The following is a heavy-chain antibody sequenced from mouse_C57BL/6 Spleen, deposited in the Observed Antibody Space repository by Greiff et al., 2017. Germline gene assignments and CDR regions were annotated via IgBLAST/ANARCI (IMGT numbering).Heavy chain of an antibody. CDR1: GYTFTDYN. D-gene: IGHD1-1*01. J-gene: IGHJ2*01. CDR2: INPNNGGT. CDR3: ARGDYYGSSYYFEY. Sequence: EVQLQQSGPELVKPGASVKIPCKASGYTFTDYNMDWVKQSHGKSLEWIGDINPNNGGTIYNQKFKGKATLTVDKSSSTAYMELRSLTSEDTAVYYCARGDYYGSSYYFEYWGQGTTLTVSS. V-gene: IGHV1-18*01.